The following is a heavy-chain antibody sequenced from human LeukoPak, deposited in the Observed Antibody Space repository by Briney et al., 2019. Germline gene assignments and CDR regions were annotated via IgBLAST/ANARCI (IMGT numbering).Heavy chain of an antibody. V-gene: IGHV4-61*01. CDR3: ARGGRGDY. CDR1: AGSVSSGCYY. CDR2: IYYSGST. J-gene: IGHJ4*02. Sequence: SETLSLTCTASAGSVSSGCYYWCWIRPPPGKGLEWIGYIYYSGSTNYNPSLKSRVTISVDTSKNQFSLKLSAVTAADTAVYYCARGGRGDYWGQGTLVTVSS.